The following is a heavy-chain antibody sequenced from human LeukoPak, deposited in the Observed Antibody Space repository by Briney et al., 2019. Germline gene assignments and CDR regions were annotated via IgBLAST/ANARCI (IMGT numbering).Heavy chain of an antibody. J-gene: IGHJ4*02. V-gene: IGHV3-23*01. CDR2: ISGSGGST. Sequence: GSLRLSCAASGFTFSSYAMSWVRQAPGKGLEWVSAISGSGGSTYYADSVKGRFTISRDNSKNTLYLQMNSLRAEDTAVYYCAKDLLYYYDSSGYFPIDYWGQGTLVTVSS. D-gene: IGHD3-22*01. CDR3: AKDLLYYYDSSGYFPIDY. CDR1: GFTFSSYA.